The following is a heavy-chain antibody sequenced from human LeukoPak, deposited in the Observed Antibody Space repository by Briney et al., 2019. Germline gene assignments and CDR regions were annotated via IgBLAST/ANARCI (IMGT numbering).Heavy chain of an antibody. J-gene: IGHJ4*02. CDR2: INPSGGST. D-gene: IGHD2/OR15-2a*01. CDR3: ARAARAGAQYFDW. CDR1: GYTFTIYY. V-gene: IGHV1-46*01. Sequence: ASVKVSCKASGYTFTIYYIHWVRQAPGQGLEWMGLINPSGGSTNYAQKFQGRVTMTRDTSTSTVHMELSSLRSEDTAVYYCARAARAGAQYFDWWGQGVLVTVSS.